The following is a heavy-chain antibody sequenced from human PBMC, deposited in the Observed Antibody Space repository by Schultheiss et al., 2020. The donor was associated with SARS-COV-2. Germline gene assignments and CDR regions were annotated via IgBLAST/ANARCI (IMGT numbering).Heavy chain of an antibody. D-gene: IGHD4-17*01. Sequence: ASVKVSCKASGYTFTSYGISWVRQAPGQGLEWMGIINPSGGSTSYAQKFQGRVTITADESTSTAYMELSSLRSEDTAVYYCARDMTTVISSTIYYYYGMDVWGQGTTVTVSS. CDR3: ARDMTTVISSTIYYYYGMDV. J-gene: IGHJ6*02. CDR1: GYTFTSYG. CDR2: INPSGGST. V-gene: IGHV1-46*01.